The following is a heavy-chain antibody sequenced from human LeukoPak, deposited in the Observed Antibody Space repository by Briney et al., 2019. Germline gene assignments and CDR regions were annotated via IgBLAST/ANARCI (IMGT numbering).Heavy chain of an antibody. J-gene: IGHJ6*03. CDR2: INPNSGGT. V-gene: IGHV1-2*02. Sequence: ASVTVSCKASGYTFTNYGISWVRQAPGQGLEWMGWINPNSGGTYYAQKFQGRVTMTRDTSISTAYMELSRLRSDDTAVYYCARDPGSSYSSSWYDYYYMDVWGKGTTVTISS. CDR1: GYTFTNYG. CDR3: ARDPGSSYSSSWYDYYYMDV. D-gene: IGHD6-13*01.